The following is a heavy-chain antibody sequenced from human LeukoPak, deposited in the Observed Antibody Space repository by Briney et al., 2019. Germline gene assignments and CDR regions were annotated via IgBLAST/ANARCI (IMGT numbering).Heavy chain of an antibody. D-gene: IGHD3-3*01. V-gene: IGHV3-30*02. CDR3: AKDEGDFWSGYYVDY. J-gene: IGHJ4*02. CDR2: IRYDGSNK. CDR1: GFTFSSYG. Sequence: GGSLRLSCAASGFTFSSYGMHWVRQAPGKGLEWVAFIRYDGSNKYYADSVKGRFTISRDNSKNTLYLQMNSLRAEDTAVYYCAKDEGDFWSGYYVDYWGQGTLVTVSS.